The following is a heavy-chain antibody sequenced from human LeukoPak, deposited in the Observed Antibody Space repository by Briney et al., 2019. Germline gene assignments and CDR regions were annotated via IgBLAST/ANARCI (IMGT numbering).Heavy chain of an antibody. CDR1: GYTFSRYG. J-gene: IGHJ4*02. Sequence: ASVKVSCKTSGYTFSRYGFSWVRQAPGQGLEWIGWIGVFNGNRNYAKSVQGRITLTADTSTNTTYMELRSLTSDDTAVYFCGRDWDWHVQFWGEGTLITVSS. D-gene: IGHD1-26*01. CDR2: IGVFNGNR. V-gene: IGHV1-18*01. CDR3: GRDWDWHVQF.